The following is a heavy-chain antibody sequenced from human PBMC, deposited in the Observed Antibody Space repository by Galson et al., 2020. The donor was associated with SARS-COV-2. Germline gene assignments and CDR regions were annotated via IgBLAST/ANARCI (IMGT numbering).Heavy chain of an antibody. D-gene: IGHD6-13*01. Sequence: SRPTLVKPPQPLTLTCSFSGFLLSTSAMCVSWIRQPPGKALEWLALVDWDDDKYYSTSLKTRLTISKDSSKNQVVLTMTNMDPLDTATYYCVRYHSSRSAFDYWGRGVLVTVSS. V-gene: IGHV2-70*13. CDR3: VRYHSSRSAFDY. J-gene: IGHJ4*02. CDR1: GFLLSTSAMC. CDR2: VDWDDDK.